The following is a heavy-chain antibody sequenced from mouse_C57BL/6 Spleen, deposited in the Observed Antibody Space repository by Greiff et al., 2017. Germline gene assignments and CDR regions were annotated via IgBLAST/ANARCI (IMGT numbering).Heavy chain of an antibody. J-gene: IGHJ4*01. V-gene: IGHV3-6*01. CDR1: GYSITSGYY. D-gene: IGHD2-4*01. CDR2: ISYDGSN. CDR3: ARDGDYDSYAMDY. Sequence: VQLQESGPGLVKPSQSLSLTCSVTGYSITSGYYWNWIRQFPGNKLEWMGYISYDGSNNYNPSLKNRISITRDTSKNQFFLKLNSVTTEDTATYYCARDGDYDSYAMDYWGQGTSVTVSS.